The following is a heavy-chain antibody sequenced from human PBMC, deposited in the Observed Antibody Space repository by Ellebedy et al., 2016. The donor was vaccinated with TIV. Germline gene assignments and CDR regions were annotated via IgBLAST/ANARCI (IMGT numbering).Heavy chain of an antibody. CDR2: ISGISGSI. D-gene: IGHD2-2*01. CDR3: AKDFLSTSRIDH. Sequence: GESLKISXAASGFTFSTYAMGWVRQAPGKGLEWVSAISGISGSIYYADSVKGRFTISRDTSTNTLFLQMSSLRPEDTAVYYCAKDFLSTSRIDHWGQGTLVTVSS. CDR1: GFTFSTYA. J-gene: IGHJ4*02. V-gene: IGHV3-23*01.